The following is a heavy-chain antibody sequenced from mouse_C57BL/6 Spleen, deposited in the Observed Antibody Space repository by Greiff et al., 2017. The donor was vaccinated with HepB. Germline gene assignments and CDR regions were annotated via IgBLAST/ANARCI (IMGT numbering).Heavy chain of an antibody. Sequence: QVHVKQSGAELVRPGSSVKLSCKASGYTFTSYWMHWVKQRPIQGLEWIGNIDPSDSETHYNQKFKDKATLTVDKSSSTAYMQLSSLTSEDSAVYYCARSDITTVVATDFDVWGTGTTVTVSS. D-gene: IGHD1-1*01. CDR3: ARSDITTVVATDFDV. J-gene: IGHJ1*03. CDR1: GYTFTSYW. CDR2: IDPSDSET. V-gene: IGHV1-52*01.